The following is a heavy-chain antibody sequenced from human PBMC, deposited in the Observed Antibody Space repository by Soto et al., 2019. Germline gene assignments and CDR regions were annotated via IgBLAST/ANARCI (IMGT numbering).Heavy chain of an antibody. J-gene: IGHJ4*02. Sequence: ASVNLSCKASGYTFTVYLIHWVRQALGQGLEWMGWISAYNGNTNYAQKLQGRVTMTTDTSTSTAYMELRSLRSDDTAVYYCARDRNLQSSGWYAYWGQGTLVTVSS. CDR3: ARDRNLQSSGWYAY. V-gene: IGHV1-18*04. D-gene: IGHD6-19*01. CDR2: ISAYNGNT. CDR1: GYTFTVYL.